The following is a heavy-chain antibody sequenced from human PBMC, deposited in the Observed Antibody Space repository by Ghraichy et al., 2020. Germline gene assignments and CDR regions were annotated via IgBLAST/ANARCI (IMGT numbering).Heavy chain of an antibody. D-gene: IGHD6-19*01. Sequence: SCAASGFTFSSYAMSWVRQAPGKGLEWVSAISGSGGSTYYADSVKGRFTISRDNSKNTLYLQMNSLRAEDTAVYYCAKDRRAGYSSGWYVFDYWGQGTLVTVSS. CDR2: ISGSGGST. J-gene: IGHJ4*02. V-gene: IGHV3-23*01. CDR3: AKDRRAGYSSGWYVFDY. CDR1: GFTFSSYA.